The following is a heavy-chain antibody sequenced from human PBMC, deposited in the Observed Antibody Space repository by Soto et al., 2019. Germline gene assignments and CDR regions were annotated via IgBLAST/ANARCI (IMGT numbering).Heavy chain of an antibody. CDR1: GGSISGSY. CDR3: ARSVAVPGAHIDY. CDR2: VYYTGST. D-gene: IGHD6-19*01. J-gene: IGHJ4*02. Sequence: LSLTCSVSGGSISGSYWSWIRQSPGKGLEWLGYVYYTGSTNYSPSLRSRVSISVDTSKNEFPLRLSSVTAADTAVYFCARSVAVPGAHIDYWGQGTQVTVSS. V-gene: IGHV4-59*01.